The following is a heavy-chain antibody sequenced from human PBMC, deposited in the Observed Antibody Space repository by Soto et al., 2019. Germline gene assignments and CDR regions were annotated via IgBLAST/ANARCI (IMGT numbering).Heavy chain of an antibody. Sequence: QVQLQESGPGLVRPSQTLSLTCTVSAGSISTINYYWSWIRQHPEKGLEWIGYISYSGSTFYHSSLKSRVPISLDTSKQQFSLTLTSVTAADTAVYYCARSAQWDGFDPWGQGTMVTVSS. CDR2: ISYSGST. D-gene: IGHD2-8*01. J-gene: IGHJ3*01. V-gene: IGHV4-31*03. CDR1: AGSISTINYY. CDR3: ARSAQWDGFDP.